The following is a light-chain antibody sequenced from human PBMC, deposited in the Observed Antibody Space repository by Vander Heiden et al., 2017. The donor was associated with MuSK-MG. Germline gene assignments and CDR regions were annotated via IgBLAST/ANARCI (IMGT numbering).Light chain of an antibody. J-gene: IGLJ2*01. CDR3: CSYAGSYTVV. CDR1: SSDVGGYNY. CDR2: DVS. V-gene: IGLV2-11*01. Sequence: SALTQPPSVSGSPGTSVPIPCTVTSSDVGGYNYVSWYQQHPGKAPKLMIYDVSKRPSGVPDRFSGSKSGNTASLTISGLQAEDEADYYCCSYAGSYTVVFGGGTKLTVL.